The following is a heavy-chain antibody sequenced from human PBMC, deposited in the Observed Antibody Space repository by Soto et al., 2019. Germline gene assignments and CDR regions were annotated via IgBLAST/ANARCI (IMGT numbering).Heavy chain of an antibody. CDR2: IIPIFGTA. CDR3: ARDFVEYYDSSGYYSAPTFHY. Sequence: ASVKVSCKASGGTFSSYAISWVRQAPGQGLEWMGGIIPIFGTANYAQKFQGRVTITADESTSTAYMELSSLRSEDTAVYYCARDFVEYYDSSGYYSAPTFHYWGQATLVTVSS. J-gene: IGHJ4*02. V-gene: IGHV1-69*13. CDR1: GGTFSSYA. D-gene: IGHD3-22*01.